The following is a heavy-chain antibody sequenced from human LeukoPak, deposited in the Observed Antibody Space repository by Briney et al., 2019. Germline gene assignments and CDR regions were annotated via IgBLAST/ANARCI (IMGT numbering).Heavy chain of an antibody. Sequence: PGGSLRLFCAASGFPFNAYWMTWVRQAPGKGLEWVANIRQDGDTKYYVDSVKGRFTISRDNATNSLYLQMNSLRAEDTAIYYCARSLPYGTTWYGRSDFWGQGTLVTVSS. CDR3: ARSLPYGTTWYGRSDF. CDR1: GFPFNAYW. V-gene: IGHV3-7*03. J-gene: IGHJ4*02. CDR2: IRQDGDTK. D-gene: IGHD6-13*01.